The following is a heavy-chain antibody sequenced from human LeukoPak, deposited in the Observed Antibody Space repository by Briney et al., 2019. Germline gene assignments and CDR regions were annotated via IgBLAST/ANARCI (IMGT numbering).Heavy chain of an antibody. CDR3: ARLIHRGFGELFSYPYYFDY. Sequence: KTSETLSLTCTVSGGSISSYYWSWIRQLPGKGLEWIGYIYYSGSTNYNPSLKSRVTISVDTSKDQFSLKLSSVTAADTAVYYCARLIHRGFGELFSYPYYFDYWGQGTLVTVSS. D-gene: IGHD3-10*01. J-gene: IGHJ4*02. CDR2: IYYSGST. CDR1: GGSISSYY. V-gene: IGHV4-59*08.